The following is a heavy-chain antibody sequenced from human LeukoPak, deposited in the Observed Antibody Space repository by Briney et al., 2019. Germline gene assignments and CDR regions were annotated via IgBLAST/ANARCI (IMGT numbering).Heavy chain of an antibody. V-gene: IGHV1-18*01. J-gene: IGHJ4*02. D-gene: IGHD2-21*02. CDR1: GYTFTSYG. Sequence: ASVTVSCTASGYTFTSYGISWVRQAPGQGLEWMGWISAYNGNTNYAQKLQGRVTMTTDTSTSTAYMELRSLRSDDTAVYYCARESRYCGGDCYSFDYWGQGTLVTVSS. CDR2: ISAYNGNT. CDR3: ARESRYCGGDCYSFDY.